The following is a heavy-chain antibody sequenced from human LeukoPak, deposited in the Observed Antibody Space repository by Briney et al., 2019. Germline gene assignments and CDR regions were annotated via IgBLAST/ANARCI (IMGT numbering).Heavy chain of an antibody. Sequence: SETLSVTCTVSGGSISSGDYYWSWIRQPPGKGLEWMVYIYYSGSTYYNPYLKSRVTISVDTSKNQFSLKLSSVTAADTAVYYCASGGAAEYYYDSSGYFDYWGQGTLVTVSS. CDR1: GGSISSGDYY. CDR2: IYYSGST. J-gene: IGHJ4*02. D-gene: IGHD3-22*01. CDR3: ASGGAAEYYYDSSGYFDY. V-gene: IGHV4-30-4*01.